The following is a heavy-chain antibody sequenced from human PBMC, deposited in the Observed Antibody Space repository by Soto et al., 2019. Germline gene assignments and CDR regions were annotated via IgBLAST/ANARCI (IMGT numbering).Heavy chain of an antibody. D-gene: IGHD2-15*01. Sequence: QVQLQESGPGLVKPSQTLSLTCTVSGGSISSGGYYWSWIRQHPGKGLEWIGYIYYSGSTYYNPSVKSRVTRSVDTSKTQFSLKLSSVTAADTAVYYCARESTVVVVAAASFGMDVWGQGTTVTVSS. CDR1: GGSISSGGYY. CDR2: IYYSGST. J-gene: IGHJ6*02. V-gene: IGHV4-31*03. CDR3: ARESTVVVVAAASFGMDV.